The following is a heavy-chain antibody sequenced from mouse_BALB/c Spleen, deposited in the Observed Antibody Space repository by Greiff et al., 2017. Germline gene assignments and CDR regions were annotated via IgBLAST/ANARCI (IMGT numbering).Heavy chain of an antibody. J-gene: IGHJ2*01. CDR1: GYTFTSYW. D-gene: IGHD1-1*01. V-gene: IGHV1-5*01. CDR2: IFPGNSDT. Sequence: VQLQQSGTVLVRPGASVKLSCTASGYTFTSYWMHWVKQRPGQGLEWIGAIFPGNSDTSYNQKFKGKANLTAVTSTSTAYMELSNLTNEDSAAYYCTRSGTTVVATDYWGQGTTLTVSS. CDR3: TRSGTTVVATDY.